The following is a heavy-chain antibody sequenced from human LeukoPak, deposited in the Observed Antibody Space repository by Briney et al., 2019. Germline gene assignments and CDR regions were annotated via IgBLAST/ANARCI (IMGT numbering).Heavy chain of an antibody. CDR2: ISYDGSNK. CDR3: AKLRGFGELPEGADY. J-gene: IGHJ4*02. CDR1: GFTFSSYA. V-gene: IGHV3-30*04. D-gene: IGHD3-10*01. Sequence: GGSLRHSCAASGFTFSSYAMHWVRQAPGKGLEWVAVISYDGSNKYYADSVKGRFTISRDNSKNTLYLQMNSLRAEDTAVYYCAKLRGFGELPEGADYWGQGTLVTVSS.